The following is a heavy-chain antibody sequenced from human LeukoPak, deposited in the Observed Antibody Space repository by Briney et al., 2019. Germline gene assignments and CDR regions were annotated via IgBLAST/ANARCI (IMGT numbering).Heavy chain of an antibody. Sequence: PGGSLRLSCAASGFTLSTYTMNWVRQAPGKGLEWVSSISSNSNYIYYVDSVKGRFTISRDDAKNSLSLQMNSLRAEDTAVYYCARSGIKMVRGVIIKSPYHMDVWGKGTTVTVSS. D-gene: IGHD3-10*01. CDR3: ARSGIKMVRGVIIKSPYHMDV. CDR2: ISSNSNYI. CDR1: GFTLSTYT. V-gene: IGHV3-21*01. J-gene: IGHJ6*03.